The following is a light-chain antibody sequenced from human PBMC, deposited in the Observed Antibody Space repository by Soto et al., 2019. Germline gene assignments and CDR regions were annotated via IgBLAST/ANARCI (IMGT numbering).Light chain of an antibody. CDR1: QSLATYF. J-gene: IGKJ5*01. CDR3: QQYNNWPPEIT. Sequence: PGERATLSCRTSQSLATYFLAWCQQKPGQAPKLLISGASIRATGVPDRFSGGGTGTDYTLTIAKLEPEDFAVCSCQQYNNWPPEITFGQGTRLEIK. V-gene: IGKV3-20*01. CDR2: GAS.